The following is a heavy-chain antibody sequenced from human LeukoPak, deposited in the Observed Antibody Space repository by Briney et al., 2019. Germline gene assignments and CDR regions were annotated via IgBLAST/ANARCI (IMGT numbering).Heavy chain of an antibody. CDR3: ATHYYDSSGYQGSIRKKRNDY. J-gene: IGHJ4*02. D-gene: IGHD3-22*01. CDR2: FDPEDGET. CDR1: GYTLTELS. V-gene: IGHV1-24*01. Sequence: ASVKVSCKVSGYTLTELSMHWVRQAPGKGLEWMGGFDPEDGETIYAQKFHGRVTMTEDTSTDTAYMELSSLRSEDTAVYYCATHYYDSSGYQGSIRKKRNDYWGQGTLVTVSS.